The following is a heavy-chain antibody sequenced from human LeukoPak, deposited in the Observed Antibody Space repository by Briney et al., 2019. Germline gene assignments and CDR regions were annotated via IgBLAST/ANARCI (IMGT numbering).Heavy chain of an antibody. CDR1: GGTFSSYA. V-gene: IGHV1-69*13. J-gene: IGHJ6*02. D-gene: IGHD3-22*01. CDR2: ITPIFGTA. Sequence: ASVKVSCKASGGTFSSYAISWVRQAPGQGLEWMGGITPIFGTANYAQKFQGRVTITADESTSTAYMELSSLRSEDTAVYYCAVVVVKASYYYYYGMDVWGQGTTVTVSS. CDR3: AVVVVKASYYYYYGMDV.